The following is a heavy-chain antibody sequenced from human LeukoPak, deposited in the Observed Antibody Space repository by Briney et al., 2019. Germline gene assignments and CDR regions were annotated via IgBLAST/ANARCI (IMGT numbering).Heavy chain of an antibody. CDR3: ARWPREMTTNAFDI. CDR2: MNPNSGNT. J-gene: IGHJ3*02. Sequence: EASVKVSCKASGYTFTSYDINWVRQATGQGLEWMGWMNPNSGNTGYAQKFQGRVTITRNTSISTAYMELSSLRSEDTAVYYCARWPREMTTNAFDIWGQGTMVTVSS. V-gene: IGHV1-8*03. D-gene: IGHD5-24*01. CDR1: GYTFTSYD.